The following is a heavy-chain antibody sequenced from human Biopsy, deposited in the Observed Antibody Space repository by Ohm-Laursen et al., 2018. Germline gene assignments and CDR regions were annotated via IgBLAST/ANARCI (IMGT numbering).Heavy chain of an antibody. CDR3: ARGSNDFGGLYFHR. Sequence: TLSLTCTVSGGSFTGHYWSWIRQPPGKGPEWIGHISYTGYTSYNASLKSRVTISVDTSRNHFSLRLSSLTAADTAVYYCARGSNDFGGLYFHRWGQGTLLTVSS. CDR2: ISYTGYT. V-gene: IGHV4-59*11. J-gene: IGHJ4*02. D-gene: IGHD4-23*01. CDR1: GGSFTGHY.